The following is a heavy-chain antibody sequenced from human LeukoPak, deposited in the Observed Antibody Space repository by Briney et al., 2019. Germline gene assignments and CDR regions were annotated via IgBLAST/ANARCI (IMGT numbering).Heavy chain of an antibody. V-gene: IGHV4-31*03. D-gene: IGHD1-1*01. CDR3: ATWRTAKTGFDY. J-gene: IGHJ4*02. Sequence: SETLSLTCTVSGGSISSGVYYWSWIRQHPGKGPEWIGYIYYSGSTYYNPSLKSRVTISVDTSKNQFSLRLSSVTAADTAVYYCATWRTAKTGFDYWGQGTLVTVSS. CDR1: GGSISSGVYY. CDR2: IYYSGST.